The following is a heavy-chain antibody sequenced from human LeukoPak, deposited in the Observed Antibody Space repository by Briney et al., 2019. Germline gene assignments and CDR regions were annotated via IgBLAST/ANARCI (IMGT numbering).Heavy chain of an antibody. CDR3: ARGAVAYYYFDN. V-gene: IGHV4-59*01. J-gene: IGHJ4*02. CDR1: GGSISSYY. Sequence: SETLSLTCTVSGGSISSYYWSWIRQPPGKGLKWIGYMYYSGSTNYNPSLKSRVTISVDTSKNQFSLKLSSVTAADTAVYYCARGAVAYYYFDNWGQGTLVTVSS. CDR2: MYYSGST. D-gene: IGHD6-19*01.